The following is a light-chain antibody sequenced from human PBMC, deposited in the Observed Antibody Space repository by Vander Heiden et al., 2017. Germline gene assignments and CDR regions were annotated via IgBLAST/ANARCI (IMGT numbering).Light chain of an antibody. V-gene: IGKV1-33*01. J-gene: IGKJ4*01. CDR1: QDISNY. Sequence: DIQMTQSPSSLSASVGDRVTITCQASQDISNYLNWYQQKPGKAPKLLIYDASNLEKGVPSRFSGSGSGTDFTFTISSLQPEDIAKYYWQQDDNLLTFGGGTKVEIK. CDR3: QQDDNLLT. CDR2: DAS.